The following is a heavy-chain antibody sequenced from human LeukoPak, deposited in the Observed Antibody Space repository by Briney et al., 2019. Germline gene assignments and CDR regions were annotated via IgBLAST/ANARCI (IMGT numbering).Heavy chain of an antibody. D-gene: IGHD6-13*01. CDR1: GGSISSYY. CDR3: ASQYSSSWSYMDV. V-gene: IGHV4-59*01. J-gene: IGHJ6*03. CDR2: IYYSGST. Sequence: SETLSLTCTVSGGSISSYYWSWIRQPPGKGLEWIGYIYYSGSTNYNPSLKSRVTISVDTSKYQFSLKLSSVTAADTAVYYCASQYSSSWSYMDVWGKGTTVTVSS.